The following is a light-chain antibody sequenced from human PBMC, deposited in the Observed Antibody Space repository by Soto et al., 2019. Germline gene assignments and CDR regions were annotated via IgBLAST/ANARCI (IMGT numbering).Light chain of an antibody. V-gene: IGLV2-14*01. J-gene: IGLJ1*01. CDR1: SSDVGGYNY. Sequence: QSVLTQPASVSGSPGQSITIPCTGTSSDVGGYNYVSWYQQHPGKAPKLMIYDVSNRPSGVSNRFSGSKSGNTASLTISGLQAEDEADYYCSSYAGSNHYVFGTGTKVTVL. CDR3: SSYAGSNHYV. CDR2: DVS.